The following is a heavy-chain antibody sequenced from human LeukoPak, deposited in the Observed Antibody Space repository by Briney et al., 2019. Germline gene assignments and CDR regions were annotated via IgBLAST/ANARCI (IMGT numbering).Heavy chain of an antibody. CDR3: ATLDNSFDH. CDR2: IFYSGTI. V-gene: IGHV4-30-4*01. Sequence: PSETLSLTCNVSGASISGSDYNWSWLRQPPGKGLEWIASIFYSGTIYNNPSLKSRTLISVDTSKNQFSLRLTSVTAADTAVYFCATLDNSFDHWGQGTLVTVSS. J-gene: IGHJ5*02. CDR1: GASISGSDYN.